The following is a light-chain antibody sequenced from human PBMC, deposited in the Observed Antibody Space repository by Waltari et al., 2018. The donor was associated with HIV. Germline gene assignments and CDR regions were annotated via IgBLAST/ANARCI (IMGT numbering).Light chain of an antibody. V-gene: IGLV2-14*01. CDR3: ASFSSTFTYV. J-gene: IGLJ1*01. CDR1: RDDVGVSSY. CDR2: EDT. Sequence: QSALTQPASVSASPGQSITISCTGSRDDVGVSSYVPWYQPFPGKAPKLLISEDTDRASEISLRFSGSKSANTASLTISGLRPEDEADYFCASFSSTFTYVFGTGTKVTVL.